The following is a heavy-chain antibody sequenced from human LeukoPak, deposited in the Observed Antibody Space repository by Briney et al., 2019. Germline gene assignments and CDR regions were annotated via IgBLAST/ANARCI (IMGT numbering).Heavy chain of an antibody. Sequence: SETLSLTCSVSGHSISSGYYWGWIRQPPGKGLEWIGTMYHRGSTYYNPSLKSRVTMSGDTSKNHFSLKLSSVIAADAAVYYCARDSGSYYRAEYFQHWGQGTLVTVSS. CDR3: ARDSGSYYRAEYFQH. J-gene: IGHJ1*01. CDR1: GHSISSGYY. V-gene: IGHV4-38-2*02. D-gene: IGHD1-26*01. CDR2: MYHRGST.